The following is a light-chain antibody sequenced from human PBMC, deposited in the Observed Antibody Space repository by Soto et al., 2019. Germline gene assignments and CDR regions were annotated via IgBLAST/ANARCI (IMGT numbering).Light chain of an antibody. CDR1: QSVSSSY. CDR3: QQYGSSPLT. CDR2: GAS. Sequence: IVLTQSPGTLSLSPGERATLSCRASQSVSSSYLAWYQQKPGQAPRLLIYGASSRATGIPDRFSGSGSGTDFTLTISRLEPEDGAVYFCQQYGSSPLTFGGGTKVEIK. J-gene: IGKJ4*02. V-gene: IGKV3-20*01.